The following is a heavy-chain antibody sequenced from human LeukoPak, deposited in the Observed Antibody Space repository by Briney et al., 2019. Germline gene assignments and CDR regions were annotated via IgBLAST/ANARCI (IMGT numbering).Heavy chain of an antibody. CDR2: IRYDGSNK. J-gene: IGHJ4*02. CDR3: ANAYCGGDCYFLWY. V-gene: IGHV3-30*02. D-gene: IGHD2-21*01. CDR1: GFTFSSYG. Sequence: PGGSLRLSCAASGFTFSSYGMHWVRQAPGKGLEWVAFIRYDGSNKYYADSVKGRFTISRDNSKNTLYLQMNSLRAEDTAVYYCANAYCGGDCYFLWYWGQGTLVTVSS.